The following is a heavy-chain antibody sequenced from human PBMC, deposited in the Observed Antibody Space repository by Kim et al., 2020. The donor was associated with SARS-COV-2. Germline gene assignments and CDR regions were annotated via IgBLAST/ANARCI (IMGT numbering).Heavy chain of an antibody. CDR2: IYYSGST. V-gene: IGHV4-30-4*01. D-gene: IGHD2-21*02. J-gene: IGHJ3*02. CDR3: AREDCGGDCYFGDDAFDI. CDR1: GGSISSGDYY. Sequence: SETLSLTCTVSGGSISSGDYYWSWIRQPPGKGLEWIGYIYYSGSTYYNPSLKSRVTISVDTSKNQFSLKLSSVTAADTAVYYCAREDCGGDCYFGDDAFDIWGQGTMVTVSS.